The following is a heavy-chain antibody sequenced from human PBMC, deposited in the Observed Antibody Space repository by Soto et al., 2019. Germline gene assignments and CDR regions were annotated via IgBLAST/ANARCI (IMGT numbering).Heavy chain of an antibody. Sequence: PEGSLRLSCAASGFIFKMYWMHWVRQSPGKGLVWISRIYNDGTYSDYADSVRGRFTISRDNVNDTLYLQMNNLRAEDSGLYYCTRGPRTISTGTGAYWGQGTQVTVSS. CDR3: TRGPRTISTGTGAY. CDR1: GFIFKMYW. CDR2: IYNDGTYS. J-gene: IGHJ4*02. V-gene: IGHV3-74*01. D-gene: IGHD3-10*01.